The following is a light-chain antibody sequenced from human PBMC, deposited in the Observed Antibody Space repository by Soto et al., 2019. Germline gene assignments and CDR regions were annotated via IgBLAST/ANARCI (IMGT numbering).Light chain of an antibody. J-gene: IGKJ1*01. Sequence: EIVMTQSPATLSVSPGERATLSCRASQSVSSNLAWYQQKPGHAPRLFIYGASTRATGIPARFSGSGSGTEFTLTISSLQSEDFAVYYCQQYNNWPQTFGQGTKVEIK. V-gene: IGKV3-15*01. CDR2: GAS. CDR1: QSVSSN. CDR3: QQYNNWPQT.